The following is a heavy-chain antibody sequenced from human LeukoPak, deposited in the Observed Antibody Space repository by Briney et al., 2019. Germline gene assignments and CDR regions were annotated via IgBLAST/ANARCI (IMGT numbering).Heavy chain of an antibody. CDR1: GYSISSGYY. CDR2: IYHSGST. CDR3: ARHVAMVRREDY. V-gene: IGHV4-38-2*01. D-gene: IGHD5-18*01. J-gene: IGHJ4*02. Sequence: KPSETLSLTCAVSGYSISSGYYWGWIRQPPGKGLEWIGSIYHSGSTYYNPSLKSRVTISVDTSKNQFSLKLSSVTAADTAVYYCARHVAMVRREDYWGQGTLVTVSS.